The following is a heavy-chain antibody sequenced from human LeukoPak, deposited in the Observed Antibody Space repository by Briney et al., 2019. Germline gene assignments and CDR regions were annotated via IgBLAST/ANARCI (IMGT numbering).Heavy chain of an antibody. J-gene: IGHJ4*02. D-gene: IGHD3-10*01. CDR1: GFTFSTYA. Sequence: GGSLRLSCAASGFTFSTYAMNWVRQAPGKGLEWVSAISGSGGATYYADSVKGRFTISRDNSKNTLYLQMNSLRAEDTAVYYCAKRTELWFGEGGFDYWGQGTLVTVSS. CDR3: AKRTELWFGEGGFDY. V-gene: IGHV3-23*01. CDR2: ISGSGGAT.